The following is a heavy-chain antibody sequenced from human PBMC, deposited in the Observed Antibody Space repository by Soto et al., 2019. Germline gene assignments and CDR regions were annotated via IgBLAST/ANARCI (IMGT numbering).Heavy chain of an antibody. CDR3: ARDGYCSGGSCYSVPVFDY. Sequence: PGGSLRLSCAASGFTFISYGMHWVLQAPCKGLEWVAVIWYDGSNKYYADSVKGRFTISRDNSKNTLYLQMNSLRAEDTAVYYCARDGYCSGGSCYSVPVFDYWGQGTLVTVSS. CDR2: IWYDGSNK. CDR1: GFTFISYG. V-gene: IGHV3-33*01. J-gene: IGHJ4*02. D-gene: IGHD2-15*01.